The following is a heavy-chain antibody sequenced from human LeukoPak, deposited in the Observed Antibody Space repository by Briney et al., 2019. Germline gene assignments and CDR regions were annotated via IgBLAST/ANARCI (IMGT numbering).Heavy chain of an antibody. CDR1: GGSISSSSYN. CDR2: MYYSGNT. CDR3: ARDDRGFDC. Sequence: PSETLSLTCTVSGGSISSSSYNWGWIRQPPGKGLQWIGSMYYSGNTYYNPSLKSRATISVDTSKNQFSLKLSSVTAADTAVYYCARDDRGFDCWGQGTLVTVSS. V-gene: IGHV4-39*07. J-gene: IGHJ4*02.